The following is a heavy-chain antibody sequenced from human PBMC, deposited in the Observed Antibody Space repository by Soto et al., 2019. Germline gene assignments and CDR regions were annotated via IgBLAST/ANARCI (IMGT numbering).Heavy chain of an antibody. Sequence: PGGSLRLSCAASGSTFSSYAMSWVRQAPGKGLEWVSAISDSGGSTYYADSVKGRFTISRDNSKNTLYLQMNSLRAEDTAVYYCAKAGSHYDFWSGYYLFDYWGQGTLVTVSS. J-gene: IGHJ4*02. V-gene: IGHV3-23*01. CDR2: ISDSGGST. CDR3: AKAGSHYDFWSGYYLFDY. D-gene: IGHD3-3*01. CDR1: GSTFSSYA.